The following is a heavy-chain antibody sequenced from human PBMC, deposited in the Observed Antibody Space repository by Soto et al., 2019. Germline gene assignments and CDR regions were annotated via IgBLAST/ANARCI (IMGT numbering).Heavy chain of an antibody. CDR2: ISGNGDSA. CDR3: GKERRGSGWSVCNF. D-gene: IGHD6-19*01. Sequence: VQLLESGGGLVQPGGSLRLSCAASGFPFRDYAMNWVRQAPGKGLERVSDISGNGDSARYADSVKGRFTVSRDNSRDTLYLQMNSLRVDDTAVYYCGKERRGSGWSVCNFWGQGTLVTVSS. V-gene: IGHV3-23*01. CDR1: GFPFRDYA. J-gene: IGHJ4*02.